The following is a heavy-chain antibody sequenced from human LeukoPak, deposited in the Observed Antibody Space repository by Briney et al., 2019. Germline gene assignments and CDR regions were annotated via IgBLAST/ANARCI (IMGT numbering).Heavy chain of an antibody. CDR2: IYYSGST. Sequence: PSETLSLTCTVSGGSISSYYWSWIRQPPGKGLEWIGYIYYSGSTNYNPSLKSRVTISVDTSKNQFSLKLSSVTAADTAVYYCARESYSPGYYYGMDVWGQGTTVTVSS. D-gene: IGHD2-15*01. CDR3: ARESYSPGYYYGMDV. V-gene: IGHV4-59*01. CDR1: GGSISSYY. J-gene: IGHJ6*02.